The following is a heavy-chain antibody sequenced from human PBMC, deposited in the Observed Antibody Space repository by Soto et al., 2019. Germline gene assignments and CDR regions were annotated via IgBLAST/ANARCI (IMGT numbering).Heavy chain of an antibody. CDR3: AKDPNGDYAGAFDS. Sequence: DVQLLESGGGLIQPGGSLRLSCAASGFTFSSYAMTWVRQAPGRGLEWVSVISGSGGITLYTDSVKGRFTISRDNSKNILFLQMNSLRAEDTAVYYCAKDPNGDYAGAFDSWGQGTLVTXSS. CDR1: GFTFSSYA. CDR2: ISGSGGIT. J-gene: IGHJ4*02. D-gene: IGHD4-17*01. V-gene: IGHV3-23*01.